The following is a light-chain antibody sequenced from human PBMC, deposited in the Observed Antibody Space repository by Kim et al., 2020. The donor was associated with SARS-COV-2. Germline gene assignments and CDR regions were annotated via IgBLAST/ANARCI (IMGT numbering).Light chain of an antibody. CDR3: QQYGDSQYT. CDR1: KSNY. CDR2: GAS. V-gene: IGKV3-20*01. Sequence: KSNYLAWYQQKPGQPPRLLIYGASYRATGIPDRFSGSGFETDFTLTITGLEPDDFAVYYCQQYGDSQYTFGQGTKLEI. J-gene: IGKJ2*01.